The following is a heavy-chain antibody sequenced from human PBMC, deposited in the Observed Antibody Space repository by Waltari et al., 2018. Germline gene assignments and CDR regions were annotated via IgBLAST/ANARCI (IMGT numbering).Heavy chain of an antibody. CDR1: GGSISSGSYY. CDR3: ARGRLGGGSCLGY. J-gene: IGHJ4*02. CDR2: INHSGST. D-gene: IGHD2-15*01. V-gene: IGHV4-61*01. Sequence: QVQLQESGPGLVKPSQTLSLTCTVSGGSISSGSYYWSWIRQPPGKGLEWIGEINHSGSTNYNPSLKSRVTISVDTSKNQFSLKLSSVTAADTAVYYCARGRLGGGSCLGYWGQGTLVTVSS.